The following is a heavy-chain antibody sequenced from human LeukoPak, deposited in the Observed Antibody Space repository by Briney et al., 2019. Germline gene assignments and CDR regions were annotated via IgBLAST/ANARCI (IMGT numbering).Heavy chain of an antibody. D-gene: IGHD3-10*01. V-gene: IGHV1-46*01. CDR3: ARGSFGSGRAYYFDY. J-gene: IGHJ4*02. CDR2: INPTGGST. Sequence: ASVKVSCKASGYTFPGYFMHWVRQAPGQGLEWMGIINPTGGSTTYAQKFQGRVTMTRDTSTSTVYMELSSLRSDDTAVYYCARGSFGSGRAYYFDYWGQGTLVTVSS. CDR1: GYTFPGYF.